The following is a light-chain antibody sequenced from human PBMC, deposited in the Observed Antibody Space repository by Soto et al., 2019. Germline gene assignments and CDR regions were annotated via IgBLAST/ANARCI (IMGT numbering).Light chain of an antibody. CDR1: SSDVNFFNY. Sequence: QSALTQPASVSGSPGQSITLSCTGTSSDVNFFNYVSWYQQHPGKAPKLMIYEVTNRPSGVSIRFSGSKSGNTASLTISGLQAEDEADYYCCSYSSVNTVVFGRGTKLTVL. J-gene: IGLJ2*01. V-gene: IGLV2-14*01. CDR3: CSYSSVNTVV. CDR2: EVT.